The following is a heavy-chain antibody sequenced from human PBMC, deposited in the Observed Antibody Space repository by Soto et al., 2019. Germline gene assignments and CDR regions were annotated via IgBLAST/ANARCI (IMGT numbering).Heavy chain of an antibody. J-gene: IGHJ4*02. CDR2: FIGIGGST. D-gene: IGHD6-13*01. V-gene: IGHV3-23*01. Sequence: PGGSLRLSCAASGFTFSSYAMSWVRQAPGKGLEWVSAFIGIGGSTYYADSVKGRFTFSRDNSKNTLYLQMNILRAEDTAVYYCAYSSTPFDYWGQGTLVTVSS. CDR3: AYSSTPFDY. CDR1: GFTFSSYA.